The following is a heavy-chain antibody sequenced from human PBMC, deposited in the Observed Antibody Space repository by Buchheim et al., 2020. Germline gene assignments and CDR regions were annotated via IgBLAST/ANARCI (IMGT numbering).Heavy chain of an antibody. CDR1: GFTFSSYA. CDR3: AKCHQDGAGDYYDSSGSGLGMDV. J-gene: IGHJ6*02. Sequence: EVQLLESGGGLVQPGGSLRLSCAASGFTFSSYAMSWVRQAPGKGLEWVSAISGSGGSTYYADSVKGRFTISRDNSKNKLYLQMNSLRAEDTAVYYCAKCHQDGAGDYYDSSGSGLGMDVWGQGTT. D-gene: IGHD3-22*01. V-gene: IGHV3-23*01. CDR2: ISGSGGST.